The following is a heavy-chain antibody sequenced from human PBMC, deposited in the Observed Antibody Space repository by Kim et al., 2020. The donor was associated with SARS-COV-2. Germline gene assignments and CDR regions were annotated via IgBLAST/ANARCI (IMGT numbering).Heavy chain of an antibody. CDR1: GGSISSSSYY. J-gene: IGHJ4*02. CDR2: IYYSGST. Sequence: SETLSLTCTVSGGSISSSSYYWGWIRQPPGKGLEWIGSIYYSGSTYYNPSLKSRVTISVDTSKNQFSPKLSSVTAADTAVYYCARSPGEYYFDYWGQGTLVTVSS. V-gene: IGHV4-39*01. D-gene: IGHD1-1*01. CDR3: ARSPGEYYFDY.